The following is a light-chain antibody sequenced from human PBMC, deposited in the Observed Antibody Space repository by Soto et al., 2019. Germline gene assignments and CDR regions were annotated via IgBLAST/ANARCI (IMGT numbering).Light chain of an antibody. Sequence: DIQMTQSPSTLSGSVGDRVTITCRASQTISSWLAWYQQKPGKAPKLLISKTSRLESGVPSRFSGSGSGTEFTLTINSLQPDDFAIYYCQQYNTYWTFGQGTKVDIK. CDR3: QQYNTYWT. CDR2: KTS. CDR1: QTISSW. J-gene: IGKJ1*01. V-gene: IGKV1-5*03.